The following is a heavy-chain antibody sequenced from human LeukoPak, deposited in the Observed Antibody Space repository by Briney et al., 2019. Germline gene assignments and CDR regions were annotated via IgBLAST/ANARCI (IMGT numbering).Heavy chain of an antibody. J-gene: IGHJ4*02. Sequence: SETLSLTGAVYGGSLRGYYWSWIRQPPGKGLEWIGEINHSGSTNYNPSHKTRVTISVDTSKNQFSLKLRSVTAADTAVYYCARGKRYSYGYVILDYWGQGTLVTVSS. D-gene: IGHD5-18*01. CDR2: INHSGST. CDR3: ARGKRYSYGYVILDY. V-gene: IGHV4-34*01. CDR1: GGSLRGYY.